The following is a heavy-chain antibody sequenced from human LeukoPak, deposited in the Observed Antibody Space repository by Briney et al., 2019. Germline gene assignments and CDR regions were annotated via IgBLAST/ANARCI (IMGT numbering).Heavy chain of an antibody. D-gene: IGHD1-26*01. CDR3: ARAPPYSGSGFDI. Sequence: SGGSLRLSCAASGFTVSSNYMSWVRQAPGKGLEWVLVIYSGGRTYYADSVKGRFTISRDNSKNTLYRQMNSLRAEDTAVYYCARAPPYSGSGFDIGGQGTMVTVSS. CDR2: IYSGGRT. CDR1: GFTVSSNY. V-gene: IGHV3-66*01. J-gene: IGHJ3*02.